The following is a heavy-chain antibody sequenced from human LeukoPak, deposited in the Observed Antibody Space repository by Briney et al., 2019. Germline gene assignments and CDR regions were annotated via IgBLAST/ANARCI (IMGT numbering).Heavy chain of an antibody. Sequence: HGESLKISCKGSGYSFTNYWIGWVRQMPGKGLEWMGIIYPGDSDTRYSPSFQGQVTISADKSISTAYLQWSSVKASDTAMYYCARQVGYCSSTSCYGAFDIWGQGTMVTVSS. CDR2: IYPGDSDT. V-gene: IGHV5-51*01. CDR3: ARQVGYCSSTSCYGAFDI. D-gene: IGHD2-2*01. J-gene: IGHJ3*02. CDR1: GYSFTNYW.